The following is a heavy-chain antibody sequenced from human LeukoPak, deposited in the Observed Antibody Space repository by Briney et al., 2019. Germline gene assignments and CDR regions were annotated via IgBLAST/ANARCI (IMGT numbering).Heavy chain of an antibody. V-gene: IGHV3-72*01. CDR3: ARDRHGEFDY. D-gene: IGHD4-17*01. J-gene: IGHJ4*02. CDR2: TRNKANSYTT. CDR1: GFTFSDHY. Sequence: GRSLRLSCAASGFTFSDHYMDWVRQAPGKGLEWVGRTRNKANSYTTEYAASVKGRFTISRDDSKNSLYLQMNSLKTEDTAVYYCARDRHGEFDYWGQGTLVTVSS.